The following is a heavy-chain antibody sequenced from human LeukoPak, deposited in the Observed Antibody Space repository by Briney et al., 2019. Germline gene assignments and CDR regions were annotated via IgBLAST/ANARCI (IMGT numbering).Heavy chain of an antibody. CDR2: IKQDGSEK. J-gene: IGHJ3*02. CDR1: GFTFSSYW. V-gene: IGHV3-7*01. D-gene: IGHD3-22*01. Sequence: GGSLRLSCAASGFTFSSYWMSWVRQAPGKGLEWVANIKQDGSEKYYVDSVKGRFTISRDNAKNSLYLQMNSLRAEDTAVYYCARDSERIVVVMIAFDIWGQGTMVTVSS. CDR3: ARDSERIVVVMIAFDI.